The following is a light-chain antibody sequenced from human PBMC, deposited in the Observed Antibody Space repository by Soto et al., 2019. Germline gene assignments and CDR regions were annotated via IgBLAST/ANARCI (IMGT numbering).Light chain of an antibody. CDR1: QSVNNNY. J-gene: IGKJ3*01. Sequence: EIVLTQSPGTLSLSPGERATLSCRASQSVNNNYLAWYQQKPGQAPRLLIYGASSRATGIPDRFSGSGSGTDFTLTISRLEREDFAVYYCQQYGTSPFTFGPGTKVDIK. CDR2: GAS. V-gene: IGKV3-20*01. CDR3: QQYGTSPFT.